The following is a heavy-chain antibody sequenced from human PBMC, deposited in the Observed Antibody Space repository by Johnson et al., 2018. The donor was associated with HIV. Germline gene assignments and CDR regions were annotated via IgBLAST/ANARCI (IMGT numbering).Heavy chain of an antibody. CDR1: GFAVCSRS. CDR2: IYTGGTT. Sequence: QLVESGGRLIQPWESLRPSCAASGFAVCSRSMSWVRPAPGKGLEWVSFIYTGGTTYYAHSVQGRFTISIDKSGNSLYLQMNYLKVENTAVYYCARDSDSYGYMGDAFDTWGQGTMVIVSS. D-gene: IGHD3-16*01. CDR3: ARDSDSYGYMGDAFDT. J-gene: IGHJ3*02. V-gene: IGHV3-53*01.